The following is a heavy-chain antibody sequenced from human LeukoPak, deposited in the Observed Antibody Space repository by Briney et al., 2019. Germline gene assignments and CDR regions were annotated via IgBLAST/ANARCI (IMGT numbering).Heavy chain of an antibody. D-gene: IGHD3-22*01. CDR2: IFYSGNT. CDR1: GGSISSSSYY. CDR3: ASSGFTSYDTSDIRGAAY. V-gene: IGHV4-39*07. Sequence: SETLSLTCTVSGGSISSSSYYWGWIRQPPGKGLEWIGSIFYSGNTYDSPSLKSRVTISVDTSKNQFSLKLSSVTAADTAVYYCASSGFTSYDTSDIRGAAYWGQGTLVTVSS. J-gene: IGHJ4*02.